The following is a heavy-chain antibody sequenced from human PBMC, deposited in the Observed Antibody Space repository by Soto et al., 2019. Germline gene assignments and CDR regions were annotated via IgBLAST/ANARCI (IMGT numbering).Heavy chain of an antibody. Sequence: GGSPRLCCAASGFTVCTNSMNGVRQAPGEGLEWVSYISSSSSSIYYADSVKGRFTISRDNAKNSLYLQMNSLRAEDTAVYYCARDLYSSSNYWGQGTLVTVSS. D-gene: IGHD6-19*01. V-gene: IGHV3-48*01. CDR3: ARDLYSSSNY. CDR1: GFTVCTNS. J-gene: IGHJ4*02. CDR2: ISSSSSSI.